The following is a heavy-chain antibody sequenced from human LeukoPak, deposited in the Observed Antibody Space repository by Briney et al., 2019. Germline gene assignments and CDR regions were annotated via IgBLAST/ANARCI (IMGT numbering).Heavy chain of an antibody. Sequence: SETLSLTCVVSGDSISSGGYSWSWIRQTPGKGLEWIAYIHDSGSTYNNPSLKTRLSISIDTSKNQFSLKLNSVSAADTAVYYCARVLAAAGNNWFDPWGQGTLVTVSS. CDR3: ARVLAAAGNNWFDP. D-gene: IGHD6-13*01. V-gene: IGHV4-30-4*07. J-gene: IGHJ5*02. CDR2: IHDSGST. CDR1: GDSISSGGYS.